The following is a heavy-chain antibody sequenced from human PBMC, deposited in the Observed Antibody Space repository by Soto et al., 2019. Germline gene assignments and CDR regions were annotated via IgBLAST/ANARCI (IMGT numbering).Heavy chain of an antibody. CDR1: GFSLSTTAVG. CDR2: IYWDDDK. D-gene: IGHD3-10*01. J-gene: IGHJ4*02. Sequence: QITLKESGPTLVNPTQTLTLTCSFSGFSLSTTAVGVGWIRQPPGKALEWLALIYWDDDKRYSPSLKSRLTITKDASKNQVVLTMTNRDPVDTATYYCAHGISMFRGVVLFDYSCQGTLVTVSS. CDR3: AHGISMFRGVVLFDY. V-gene: IGHV2-5*02.